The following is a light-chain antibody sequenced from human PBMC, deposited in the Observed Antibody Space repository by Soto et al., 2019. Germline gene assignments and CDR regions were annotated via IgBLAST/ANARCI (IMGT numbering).Light chain of an antibody. J-gene: IGLJ2*01. CDR2: DVS. Sequence: QSALTQPASVSGSPRQSITISCTGTSSDVGAYNYVSWYQQHPGKVPKLMIYDVSNRPSGVSNRVSGSKSGNTASLTISGLQAEDEADYYCSSYTSSSTWVFGGGTKLTVL. V-gene: IGLV2-14*01. CDR1: SSDVGAYNY. CDR3: SSYTSSSTWV.